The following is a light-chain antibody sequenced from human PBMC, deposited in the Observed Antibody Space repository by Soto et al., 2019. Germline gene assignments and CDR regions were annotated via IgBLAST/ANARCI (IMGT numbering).Light chain of an antibody. CDR1: QDIRTF. Sequence: DIRITQSPSCLSGGGGGRVSITCQAGQDIRTFLNWYQQKPGKPPKLLIYDASNLETGVPSRFSGGGSGTHFTFTISTLQPEDIATYYCQQYDNLPRTFGQGTKVEIK. V-gene: IGKV1-33*01. J-gene: IGKJ1*01. CDR2: DAS. CDR3: QQYDNLPRT.